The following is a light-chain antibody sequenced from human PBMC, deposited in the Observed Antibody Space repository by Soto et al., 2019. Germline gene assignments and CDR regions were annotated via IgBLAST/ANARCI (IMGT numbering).Light chain of an antibody. CDR1: QGIRND. CDR3: QQYNDYSAWT. CDR2: EAS. J-gene: IGKJ1*01. Sequence: DIQMIQSPSSLSASVGDRVTITFRASQGIRNDLGWYQQKPGKAPTLLIYEASILQNGVPSRFSGTESGTEFTLTISSLRPDDFATYYCQQYNDYSAWTFGQGTKVDI. V-gene: IGKV1-17*01.